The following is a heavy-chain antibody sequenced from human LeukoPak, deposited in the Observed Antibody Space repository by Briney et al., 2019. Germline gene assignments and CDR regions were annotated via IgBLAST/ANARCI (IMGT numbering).Heavy chain of an antibody. CDR2: IDYSGTVT. CDR1: GFTFSSYA. D-gene: IGHD3-16*01. J-gene: IGHJ4*02. V-gene: IGHV3-23*01. CDR3: AKVNIMTANFHY. Sequence: QPGGSLRLSCEASGFTFSSYAMNWVRQAPGKGLEWVSAIDYSGTVTYYADSAQGRFTISRDNSKNTLCLQMNSLRAEDTAVYYCAKVNIMTANFHYWGQGTLVTVSS.